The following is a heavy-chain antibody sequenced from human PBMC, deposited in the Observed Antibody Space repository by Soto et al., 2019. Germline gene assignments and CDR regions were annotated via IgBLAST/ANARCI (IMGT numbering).Heavy chain of an antibody. J-gene: IGHJ4*02. V-gene: IGHV3-74*01. D-gene: IGHD2-15*01. CDR3: ARDYSVG. CDR1: GFTFSEYW. Sequence: LRLSCVASGFTFSEYWMHWVRQAPGKGLVWVSRISNDGSTTIYADSVKGRFTSSRDNAKNTLYLQMNSLRAEDTAVYYCARDYSVGWGQGTLVTVSS. CDR2: ISNDGSTT.